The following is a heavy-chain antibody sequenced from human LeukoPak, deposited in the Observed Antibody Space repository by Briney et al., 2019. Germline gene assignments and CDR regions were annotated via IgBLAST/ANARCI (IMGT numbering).Heavy chain of an antibody. CDR1: GFTFSSYS. Sequence: PGGSLRLSCAASGFTFSSYSMYWVRQAPGKGLEWVSSISSSSSYIYYADSVKGRFTISRDNAKNSLYLQMNSLRAEDTAVYYCARELGYCSSTSCPADLWGRGTLVTVSS. CDR3: ARELGYCSSTSCPADL. CDR2: ISSSSSYI. J-gene: IGHJ2*01. V-gene: IGHV3-21*01. D-gene: IGHD2-2*01.